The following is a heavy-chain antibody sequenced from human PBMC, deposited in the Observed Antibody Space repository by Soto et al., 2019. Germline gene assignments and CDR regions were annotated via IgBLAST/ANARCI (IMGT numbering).Heavy chain of an antibody. D-gene: IGHD3-3*01. CDR1: GGSISSGGYY. CDR2: IYYSGST. Sequence: NPSETLSLTCTVSGGSISSGGYYWSWIRQHPGKGLEWIGYIYYSGSTYYNPSLKSRVTISVDTSKNQFSLKLSSVTAADTAVYYCARDTPRITIFGVSPGGGMDVWGQGTTVTVSS. J-gene: IGHJ6*02. V-gene: IGHV4-31*03. CDR3: ARDTPRITIFGVSPGGGMDV.